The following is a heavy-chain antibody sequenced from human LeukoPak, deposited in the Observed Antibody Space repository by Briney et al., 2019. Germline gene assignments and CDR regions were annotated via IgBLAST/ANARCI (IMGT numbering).Heavy chain of an antibody. V-gene: IGHV4-59*01. J-gene: IGHJ1*01. CDR1: AVSISSYY. D-gene: IGHD2-2*01. Sequence: PSETLSLTCTVSAVSISSYYWSWIRQPPGKGLEWIGYIYYSGSTNYNPSLKSRVTISVDTSKNQFSLKLSSVTAADTAVYYFASVPESGYRSRTSCYAGSEYFQHWGQGTLVTVSS. CDR2: IYYSGST. CDR3: ASVPESGYRSRTSCYAGSEYFQH.